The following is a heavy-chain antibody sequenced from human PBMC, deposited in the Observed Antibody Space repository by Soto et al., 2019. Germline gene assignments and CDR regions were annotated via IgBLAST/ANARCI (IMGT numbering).Heavy chain of an antibody. CDR2: ISSSSSTI. CDR1: GFTFSSYS. Sequence: GALRLSCAASGFTFSSYSMNWVRQAPGKGLAWVSYISSSSSTIYYADSVKGRFTISRDNAKNSLYLQMNSLRDEDTAVYYRARDPYYYDSSGYYPNDYRGQGTLVTVSS. CDR3: ARDPYYYDSSGYYPNDY. J-gene: IGHJ4*02. V-gene: IGHV3-48*02. D-gene: IGHD3-22*01.